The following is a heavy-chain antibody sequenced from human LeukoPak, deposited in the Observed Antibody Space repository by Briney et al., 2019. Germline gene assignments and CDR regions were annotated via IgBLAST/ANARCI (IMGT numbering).Heavy chain of an antibody. D-gene: IGHD1-26*01. CDR2: LNSNGGTT. Sequence: GGSLRLSCAASGFTFSNYAMHWVRQAPGKGLEYVSGLNSNGGTTYYADSVKGRFTISRDNSKNTLYLQMNSLRAEDTAVYYCARGISGSSSDWGQGTLVTVSS. J-gene: IGHJ4*02. V-gene: IGHV3-64*04. CDR1: GFTFSNYA. CDR3: ARGISGSSSD.